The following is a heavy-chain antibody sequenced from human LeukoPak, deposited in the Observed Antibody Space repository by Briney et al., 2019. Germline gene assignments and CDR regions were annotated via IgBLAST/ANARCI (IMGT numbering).Heavy chain of an antibody. J-gene: IGHJ4*02. CDR3: AREAVFDWQTDY. V-gene: IGHV3-21*01. CDR1: GFTLSS. CDR2: ISSSSSYI. D-gene: IGHD3-9*01. Sequence: GGSLRLSCAASGFTLSSMDWVRQAPGKGLEWVSSISSSSSYIYYADSVKGRFTISRDNAKNSLYLQMNSLRAEDTAVYYCAREAVFDWQTDYWGQGTLVTVSS.